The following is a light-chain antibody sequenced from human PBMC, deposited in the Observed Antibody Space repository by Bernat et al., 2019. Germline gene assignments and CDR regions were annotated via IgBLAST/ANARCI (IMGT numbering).Light chain of an antibody. Sequence: DIQMTQSPSSLSASVGDRVTITCQASQDISNSLNWYQQKPGKAPKLLIYAASNLETGVPSRFSGSGSGTDFTFTISSLQPEDIATYYFQQYVNLLTGTFGQGTRLKIK. CDR1: QDISNS. J-gene: IGKJ5*01. CDR3: QQYVNLLTGT. CDR2: AAS. V-gene: IGKV1-33*01.